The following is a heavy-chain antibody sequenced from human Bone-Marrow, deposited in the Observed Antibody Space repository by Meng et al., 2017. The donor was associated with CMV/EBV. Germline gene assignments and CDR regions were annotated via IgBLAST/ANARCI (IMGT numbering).Heavy chain of an antibody. J-gene: IGHJ5*01. D-gene: IGHD4-23*01. CDR2: ISAYNGNT. V-gene: IGHV1-18*01. CDR1: GYTFTNYD. CDR3: ARGGGGNSFGWFDP. Sequence: ASVKVSCKASGYTFTNYDITWVRQAPGQGVEWMGWISAYNGNTNYAQKLQGRVTMTTDTSTSTAYMELRSLRSEDTAVYYCARGGGGNSFGWFDPWGQGTLVNVSS.